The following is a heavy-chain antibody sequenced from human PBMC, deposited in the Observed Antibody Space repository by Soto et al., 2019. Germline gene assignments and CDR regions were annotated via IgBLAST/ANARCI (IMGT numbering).Heavy chain of an antibody. J-gene: IGHJ4*02. CDR3: VKAQVAAAGYFDY. V-gene: IGHV3-64D*08. Sequence: GGSLRLSCSASGFTFSSYAMHWVRQAPGKGLEYVSAISSNGGSTYYADSVKGRFTISRDNSKNTLYLQMSSLRAEDTAVYYCVKAQVAAAGYFDYWGQGTLVTVSS. CDR2: ISSNGGST. CDR1: GFTFSSYA. D-gene: IGHD6-13*01.